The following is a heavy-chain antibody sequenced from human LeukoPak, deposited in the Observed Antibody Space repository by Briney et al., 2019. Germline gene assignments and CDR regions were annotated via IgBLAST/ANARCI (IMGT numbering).Heavy chain of an antibody. D-gene: IGHD6-13*01. Sequence: ASVKVSCKASGDTFSRYAIGWVRQAPGQGLEWMGKIIPILDITDFAQKFQGRVTITADKSTNTAYMELSSLRSDDTAVYYCARGTAALNWFDPWGQGTLVTVSS. V-gene: IGHV1-69*04. J-gene: IGHJ5*02. CDR1: GDTFSRYA. CDR3: ARGTAALNWFDP. CDR2: IIPILDIT.